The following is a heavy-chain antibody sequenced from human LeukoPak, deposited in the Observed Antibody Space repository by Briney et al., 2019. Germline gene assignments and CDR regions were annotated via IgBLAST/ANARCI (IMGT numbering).Heavy chain of an antibody. V-gene: IGHV3-66*01. CDR1: GFTVSSNY. CDR2: IYSGGST. D-gene: IGHD3-10*01. J-gene: IGHJ4*02. CDR3: ASPRGFGELYFDY. Sequence: TGGSLRLSCAASGFTVSSNYMSWVRQAPGKGLEWVSVIYSGGSTYYADSVKGRFTISRDNSKNTPYLQMNSLRAEDTAVYYCASPRGFGELYFDYWGQGTLVTVSS.